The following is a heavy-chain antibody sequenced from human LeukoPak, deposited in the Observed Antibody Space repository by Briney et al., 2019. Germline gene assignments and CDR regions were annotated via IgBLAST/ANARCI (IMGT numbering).Heavy chain of an antibody. D-gene: IGHD5-12*01. J-gene: IGHJ4*02. V-gene: IGHV1-18*01. Sequence: GASVKVSCKTSGYTFTNYGFSWVRQAPGQGLEWMGWISDGYINDTNYAQKVQDRVNMTTEASTRTTYMELRNLRWDDTAVYYCARWLSHKGDYWGQGPLVTVSS. CDR1: GYTFTNYG. CDR2: ISDGYINDT. CDR3: ARWLSHKGDY.